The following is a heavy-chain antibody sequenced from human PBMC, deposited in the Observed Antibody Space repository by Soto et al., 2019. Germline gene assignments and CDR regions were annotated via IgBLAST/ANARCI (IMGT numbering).Heavy chain of an antibody. D-gene: IGHD3-10*01. CDR2: INHNSGGT. Sequence: ASVKVSCKASGYTFTGYYMHWVRQAPGQGLEWMGWINHNSGGTNYDQKFQGRVTMTRDTSISTAYMELSRLRSDDTAVYYCARGRITMVRRVYYYYGMDVWGHGTTVTVSS. J-gene: IGHJ6*02. CDR3: ARGRITMVRRVYYYYGMDV. CDR1: GYTFTGYY. V-gene: IGHV1-2*02.